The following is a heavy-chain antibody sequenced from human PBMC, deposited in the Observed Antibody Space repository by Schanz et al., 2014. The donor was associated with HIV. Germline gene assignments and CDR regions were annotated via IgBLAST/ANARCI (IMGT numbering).Heavy chain of an antibody. CDR3: ASGRRSGIGWRMDV. CDR1: GGTFSIYA. J-gene: IGHJ6*02. Sequence: QVQLVQSGAEVKMPGSSVKVSCKASGGTFSIYAISWVRQAPGQGLEWMGGIIHIFGTTNYAPKFQGRVTINVDESTSTAYMELSSLRSDDTAVYYCASGRRSGIGWRMDVWGQGTTVSVSS. V-gene: IGHV1-69*01. CDR2: IIHIFGTT. D-gene: IGHD6-19*01.